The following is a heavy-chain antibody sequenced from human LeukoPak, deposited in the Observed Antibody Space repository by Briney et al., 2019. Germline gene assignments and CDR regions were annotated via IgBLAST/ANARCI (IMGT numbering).Heavy chain of an antibody. CDR1: GFTFSSYA. J-gene: IGHJ4*02. V-gene: IGHV3-23*01. CDR3: AKSPVSSCRGSFCYPFDY. Sequence: PGGSLRLSCAASGFTFSSYAMSWVRQAPGKGLEWISAISGSDDGTYYADSVKGRFTIPRDNSRNTLYLQMNTLRAEDTAVYFCAKSPVSSCRGSFCYPFDYWGQGNLVTVSS. D-gene: IGHD2-15*01. CDR2: ISGSDDGT.